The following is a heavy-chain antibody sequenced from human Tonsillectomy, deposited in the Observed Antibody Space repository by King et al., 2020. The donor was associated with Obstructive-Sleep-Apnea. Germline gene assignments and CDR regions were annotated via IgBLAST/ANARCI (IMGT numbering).Heavy chain of an antibody. CDR1: GYTFIGYW. D-gene: IGHD3-16*01. J-gene: IGHJ4*02. V-gene: IGHV5-10-1*03. CDR3: ARHFGGSARFDD. Sequence: VQLVQSGAEVKKPGESLRISCKGSGYTFIGYWISWVRQMPGKGMEWMGGIDPSDSYTNYSTSFQGHASISADKSISTAYVQWSSLKASDTAMYYCARHFGGSARFDDWGQGTLATVSA. CDR2: IDPSDSYT.